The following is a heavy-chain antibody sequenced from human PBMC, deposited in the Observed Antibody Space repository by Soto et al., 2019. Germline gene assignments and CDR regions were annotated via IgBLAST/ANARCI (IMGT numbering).Heavy chain of an antibody. V-gene: IGHV4-34*01. Sequence: SDTLSLTCAVYGGSFSVYYWSRIRQPPGKGLEWIGEINHSGSTNYNPSLKSRVTISVDTSKNQFSLKLSSVTAADTAVYYCARGLTYYYDSSGDWAPYNWFDPWGQG. CDR3: ARGLTYYYDSSGDWAPYNWFDP. CDR2: INHSGST. J-gene: IGHJ5*02. D-gene: IGHD3-22*01. CDR1: GGSFSVYY.